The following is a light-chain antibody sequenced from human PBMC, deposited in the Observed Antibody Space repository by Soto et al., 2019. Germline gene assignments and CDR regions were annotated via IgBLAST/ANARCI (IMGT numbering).Light chain of an antibody. CDR3: QQSYSTPHFT. CDR1: QSISTF. Sequence: DIKMTQSPSSLSASIGDRVTMTCRASQSISTFLNWYRQRPGKAPELLIYSASILQTGVPARFSGSATGTDFTLIISSLHLEDVGTYFCQQSYSTPHFTFCPGTKVDLK. J-gene: IGKJ3*01. V-gene: IGKV1-39*01. CDR2: SAS.